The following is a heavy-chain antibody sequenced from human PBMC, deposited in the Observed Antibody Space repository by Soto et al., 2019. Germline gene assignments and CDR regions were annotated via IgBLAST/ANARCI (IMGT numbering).Heavy chain of an antibody. J-gene: IGHJ4*02. CDR1: GFTFSSYG. D-gene: IGHD6-13*01. CDR2: IWYDGSNK. V-gene: IGHV3-33*01. Sequence: GGSLRLSCAASGFTFSSYGMHWVRQAPGKGLEWVAVIWYDGSNKYYADSVKGRFTISRDNSKNTLYLQMNSLRAEDTAVYYCARDPSSSSWYVSPDYWGQGTLVTVSS. CDR3: ARDPSSSSWYVSPDY.